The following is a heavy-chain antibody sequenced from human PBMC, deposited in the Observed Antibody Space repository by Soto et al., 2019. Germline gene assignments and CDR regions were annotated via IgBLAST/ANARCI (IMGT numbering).Heavy chain of an antibody. J-gene: IGHJ6*02. CDR3: ARGGPTSADYYYGMDV. CDR1: GYTFSNDG. CDR2: ISAYNGNT. Sequence: GASVKVSGKASGYTFSNDGINWVRQAPGQGLEWMGWISAYNGNTEYAQNFQGRVTMTTDTSTSTAYMELRSLRSDDTAVYSCARGGPTSADYYYGMDVWGLGTTVTAP. D-gene: IGHD3-10*01. V-gene: IGHV1-18*01.